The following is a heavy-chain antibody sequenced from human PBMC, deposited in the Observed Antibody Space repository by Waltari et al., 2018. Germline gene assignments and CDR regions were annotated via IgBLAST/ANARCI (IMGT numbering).Heavy chain of an antibody. Sequence: QVQLQQWGAGLLKPSETLSLTCAVYGGSFSGYYWSWIRQPPGKGLEWIGEINHSGSTNYNPSLKSRVTISVDTSKNQFSLKLSSVTAADTAVYYCARDLRHGTTPGFWGQGTLVTVSS. CDR3: ARDLRHGTTPGF. CDR2: INHSGST. J-gene: IGHJ4*02. CDR1: GGSFSGYY. D-gene: IGHD4-4*01. V-gene: IGHV4-34*01.